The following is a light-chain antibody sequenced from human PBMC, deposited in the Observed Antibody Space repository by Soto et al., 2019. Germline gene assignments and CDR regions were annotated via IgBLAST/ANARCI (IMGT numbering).Light chain of an antibody. CDR2: DAS. CDR1: QSVGGSY. CDR3: QQYGNLPLT. V-gene: IGKV3-20*01. Sequence: EIVLTQSPGTLSLSPGDRATLSCRASQSVGGSYLAWYQQKPGQAPRLLMYDASSRATGIPDRFSASGSGTDFTLTISRLEPEDFAVYYCQQYGNLPLTFGGGTKVDI. J-gene: IGKJ4*01.